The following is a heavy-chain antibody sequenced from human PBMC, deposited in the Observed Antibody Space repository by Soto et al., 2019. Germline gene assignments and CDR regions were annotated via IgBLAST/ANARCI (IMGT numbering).Heavy chain of an antibody. CDR1: GYSFTSYW. CDR2: IYPGDSDT. CDR3: ARPTLGLEDVWAFDI. D-gene: IGHD3-3*01. Sequence: GESLKISCKGSGYSFTSYWIGWVRQMPGKGLEWMGIIYPGDSDTRYSPSFQGQVTISADKSISTAYLQWSSLKASDTAMYYCARPTLGLEDVWAFDIWGQGTMVTVSS. V-gene: IGHV5-51*01. J-gene: IGHJ3*02.